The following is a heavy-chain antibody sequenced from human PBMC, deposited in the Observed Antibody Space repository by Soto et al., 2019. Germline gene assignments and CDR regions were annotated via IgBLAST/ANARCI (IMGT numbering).Heavy chain of an antibody. CDR2: IYYSGST. CDR1: GGSISSSSYY. CDR3: ARHLHLITISQG. J-gene: IGHJ4*02. Sequence: QLQLQESGPGLVKPSETLSLTCTVSGGSISSSSYYWGWIRQPPGKGLEWIGSIYYSGSTYYNPTLKSRVTISVDSSTLKLSLRLSLVTAADTAVYYCARHLHLITISQGWGQGTLVTFSA. D-gene: IGHD3-3*01. V-gene: IGHV4-39*01.